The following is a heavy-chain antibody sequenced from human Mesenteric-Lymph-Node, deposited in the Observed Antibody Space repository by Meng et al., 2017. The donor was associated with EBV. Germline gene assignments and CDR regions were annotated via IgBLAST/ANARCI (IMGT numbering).Heavy chain of an antibody. Sequence: VQLQESGPGLLKPSETLSLKCTVSGDSVSSDNYYWSWIWQPPGKGLEWMGIIYPGDSDTRYSPSFQGQVTISADKSISTAYLQWSSLKASDTAMYYCARQQGNSGGDYWGQGTLVTVSS. CDR2: IYPGDSDT. CDR1: GDSVSSDNYYW. V-gene: IGHV5-51*01. J-gene: IGHJ4*02. CDR3: ARQQGNSGGDY. D-gene: IGHD4-23*01.